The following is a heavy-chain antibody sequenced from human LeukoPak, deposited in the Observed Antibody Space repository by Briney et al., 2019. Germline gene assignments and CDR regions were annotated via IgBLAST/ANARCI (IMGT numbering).Heavy chain of an antibody. D-gene: IGHD3-10*01. V-gene: IGHV4-38-2*02. CDR2: IYHSGST. Sequence: NPSETLSLTCTVSGYSISSGYYWGWIRQPPGKGLEWIGSIYHSGSTYYNPSLKSRVTISVDTSKNQFSLKLSSVTAADTAVYYCARDRGLPYAFDIWGQGTMVTVSS. CDR3: ARDRGLPYAFDI. J-gene: IGHJ3*02. CDR1: GYSISSGYY.